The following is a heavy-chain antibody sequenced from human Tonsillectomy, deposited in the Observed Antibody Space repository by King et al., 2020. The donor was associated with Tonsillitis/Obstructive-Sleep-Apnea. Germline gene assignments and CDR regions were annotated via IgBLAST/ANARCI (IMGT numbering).Heavy chain of an antibody. CDR3: ARAWGGDFWGGYSGWFDP. V-gene: IGHV3-48*02. J-gene: IGHJ5*02. D-gene: IGHD3-3*01. CDR2: ISSSSSTI. Sequence: VQLVESGGGLVQPGGSLRLSCAASGFTFSSYSMNWVRQAPGQGLEWVSYISSSSSTIYYADSVKGRFTISRDNAKNSLYLQMNSLGDEDTAVYYCARAWGGDFWGGYSGWFDPWGQGTLVTVSS. CDR1: GFTFSSYS.